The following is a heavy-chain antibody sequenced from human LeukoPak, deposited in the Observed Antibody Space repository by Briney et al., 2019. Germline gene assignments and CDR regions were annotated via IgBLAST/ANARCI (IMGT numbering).Heavy chain of an antibody. Sequence: GASVKVSCKVSGYTLTELSMHWVRQAPGKGLEWMGGFDPEDGETIYAQKFQGRVTMTRDTSISTAYMELSRLRSDDTAVYYCASSGPLVLNPYCSSTSCYVDYWGQGTLVTVSS. CDR1: GYTLTELS. CDR3: ASSGPLVLNPYCSSTSCYVDY. D-gene: IGHD2-2*01. J-gene: IGHJ4*02. V-gene: IGHV1-24*01. CDR2: FDPEDGET.